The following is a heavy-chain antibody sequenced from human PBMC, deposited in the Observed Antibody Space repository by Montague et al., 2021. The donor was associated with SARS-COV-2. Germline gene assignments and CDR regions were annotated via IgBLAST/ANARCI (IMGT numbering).Heavy chain of an antibody. J-gene: IGHJ4*02. Sequence: SRRLSCAASGFTFSSYGMFWVRQTPGKGLEWVSAISGGGDMTYYADSVKGRFTIPRDNSKNTLYLQMNTLRAEDTAVYFCAKKTIAVPGSPHFDSWGQGTLVTVSS. CDR2: ISGGGDMT. V-gene: IGHV3-23*01. D-gene: IGHD6-19*01. CDR3: AKKTIAVPGSPHFDS. CDR1: GFTFSSYG.